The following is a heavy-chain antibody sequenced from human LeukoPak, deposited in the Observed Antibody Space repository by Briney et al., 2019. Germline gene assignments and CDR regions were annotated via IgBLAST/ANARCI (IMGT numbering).Heavy chain of an antibody. D-gene: IGHD6-6*01. CDR2: IYYSGST. CDR1: GFTFSNAW. Sequence: GSLRLSCAASGFTFSNAWMSWIRQPPGKGLEWIGYIYYSGSTNYNPSLKSRVTISVDTSKNQFSLKLSSVTAADTAVYYCAREGQQLVPPFDYWGQGTLVTVSS. J-gene: IGHJ4*02. CDR3: AREGQQLVPPFDY. V-gene: IGHV4-59*01.